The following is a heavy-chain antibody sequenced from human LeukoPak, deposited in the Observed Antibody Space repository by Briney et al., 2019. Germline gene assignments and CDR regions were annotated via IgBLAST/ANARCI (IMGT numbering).Heavy chain of an antibody. Sequence: GGSLRLSCAASQFTFGYYTMNWVRQAPGKGLEWVSSISSSGRFTHYVDAVKGRFTISRDNAKNSLYLQMNSLRADDTAVYYCARNSSSWYYFDYWGQGTLVTVSS. CDR1: QFTFGYYT. V-gene: IGHV3-21*01. D-gene: IGHD6-13*01. CDR2: ISSSGRFT. CDR3: ARNSSSWYYFDY. J-gene: IGHJ4*02.